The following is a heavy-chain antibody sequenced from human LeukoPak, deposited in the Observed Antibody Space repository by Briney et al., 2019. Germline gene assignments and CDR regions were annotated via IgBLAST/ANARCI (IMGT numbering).Heavy chain of an antibody. Sequence: PGGSLRLSCAASGFTFSSYWMHWVRQAPGKGLVWVSRINSDGSTTIYADSVKGRFTISRDNAKNTLYLQMNSLRAEDTAVYYCARDLVSYNYDRGGDYWGQGTLVTVSS. D-gene: IGHD3-22*01. J-gene: IGHJ4*02. CDR2: INSDGSTT. CDR3: ARDLVSYNYDRGGDY. V-gene: IGHV3-74*01. CDR1: GFTFSSYW.